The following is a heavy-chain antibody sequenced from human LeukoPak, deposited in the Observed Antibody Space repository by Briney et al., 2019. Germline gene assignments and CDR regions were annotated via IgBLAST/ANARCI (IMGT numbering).Heavy chain of an antibody. CDR3: GIVRGDFETD. CDR2: RYYSGST. D-gene: IGHD1-26*01. CDR1: GGSISSYY. V-gene: IGHV4-59*01. J-gene: IGHJ1*01. Sequence: SETLSLTCSVSGGSISSYYWTWIRQPPGKGLEWIGYRYYSGSTTYNPSLKSRVTISVDTSKSQFSLKLISVTAADTAIYYCGIVRGDFETDWGQGTLVTVSS.